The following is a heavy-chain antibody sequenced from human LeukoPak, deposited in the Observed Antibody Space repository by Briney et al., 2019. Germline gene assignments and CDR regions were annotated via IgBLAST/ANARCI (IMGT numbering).Heavy chain of an antibody. V-gene: IGHV1-8*01. CDR2: MNPNSGNT. CDR3: ARDLGSEQWLVQGDY. J-gene: IGHJ4*02. Sequence: ASVKVSCKASGYTFTSYDINWVRQATGQGLEWMGWMNPNSGNTGYAQKLQGRVTMTTDTSTSTAYMELRSLRSDDTAVYYCARDLGSEQWLVQGDYWGQGTLVTVSS. CDR1: GYTFTSYD. D-gene: IGHD6-19*01.